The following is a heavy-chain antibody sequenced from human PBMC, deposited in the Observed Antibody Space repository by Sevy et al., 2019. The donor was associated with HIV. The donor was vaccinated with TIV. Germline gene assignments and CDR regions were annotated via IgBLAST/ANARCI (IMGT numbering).Heavy chain of an antibody. V-gene: IGHV3-7*04. CDR3: ARVEAIFDFDY. CDR2: IKQDGSEK. Sequence: GGSLRLSCAASGFTFSRYWMSWVRQAPGKGLEWVANIKQDGSEKYYVDSVKGRYTISRDNPNNLLYQQIDSLRADDTAVYYCARVEAIFDFDYWGQGTLVTVSS. CDR1: GFTFSRYW. D-gene: IGHD3-3*01. J-gene: IGHJ4*02.